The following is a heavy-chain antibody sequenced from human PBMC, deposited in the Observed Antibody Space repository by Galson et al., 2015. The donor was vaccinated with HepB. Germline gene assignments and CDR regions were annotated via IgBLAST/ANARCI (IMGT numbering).Heavy chain of an antibody. Sequence: SVKVSCKASGGTFSSYAISWVRQAPGQGLEWMGRIIPILGIANYAQKFQGRVTITADKSTSTAYMELSSLRSEDTAVYYCARERLVITMVRGVIDYWGQGTLVTVSS. D-gene: IGHD3-10*01. CDR2: IIPILGIA. J-gene: IGHJ4*02. CDR1: GGTFSSYA. CDR3: ARERLVITMVRGVIDY. V-gene: IGHV1-69*04.